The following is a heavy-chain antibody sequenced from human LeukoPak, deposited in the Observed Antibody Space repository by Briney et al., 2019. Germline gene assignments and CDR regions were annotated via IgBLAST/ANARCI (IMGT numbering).Heavy chain of an antibody. CDR1: GGTFSSYT. CDR2: IIPILGIA. Sequence: SVKVSFKASGGTFSSYTISWVRQAPGQGLEWMGRIIPILGIAYYAQKFHGRVTITADKSTSTACMELSSLRSEDTAVYYWALTKCWYYERGFDYWGQGTLVTVSS. CDR3: ALTKCWYYERGFDY. V-gene: IGHV1-69*02. J-gene: IGHJ4*02. D-gene: IGHD6-13*01.